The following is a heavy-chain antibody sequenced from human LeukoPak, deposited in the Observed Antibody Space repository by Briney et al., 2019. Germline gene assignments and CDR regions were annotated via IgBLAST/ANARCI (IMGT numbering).Heavy chain of an antibody. V-gene: IGHV4-34*01. D-gene: IGHD2-15*01. J-gene: IGHJ6*04. Sequence: SETLSLTCAVYGGSFRGYYWSWIRQPPGKGLEWIGEINHSGSTNYDPSLKSRVTISVDTSKNQFSLKLSSVTAADTAVYYCARVIGKRRAGYCSGGSCRYGMDVWGKGTTVTVSS. CDR2: INHSGST. CDR1: GGSFRGYY. CDR3: ARVIGKRRAGYCSGGSCRYGMDV.